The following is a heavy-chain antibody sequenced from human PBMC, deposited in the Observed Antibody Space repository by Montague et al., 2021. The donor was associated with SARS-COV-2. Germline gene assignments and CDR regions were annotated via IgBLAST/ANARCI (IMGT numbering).Heavy chain of an antibody. Sequence: TLSLTCTVSGGSISSGGYYWSWIRQHPGKGLEWIGYIYYSGSTYYNPSRKSRVTMSVDTSKNRFSLKLSSVTAADTAVYYCARDVGWYSSSWFDYWGQGTLVTVSS. CDR3: ARDVGWYSSSWFDY. CDR1: GGSISSGGYY. D-gene: IGHD6-13*01. V-gene: IGHV4-31*03. CDR2: IYYSGST. J-gene: IGHJ4*02.